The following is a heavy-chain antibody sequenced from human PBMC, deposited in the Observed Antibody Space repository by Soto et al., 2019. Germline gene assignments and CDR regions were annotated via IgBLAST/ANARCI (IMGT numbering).Heavy chain of an antibody. CDR2: ISYDGSNK. V-gene: IGHV3-30-3*01. CDR1: GFTFSSYA. D-gene: IGHD3-9*01. Sequence: VGSLRLSCAASGFTFSSYAMHWVRQAPGKGLEWVAVISYDGSNKYYADSVKGRFTISRDNSKNTLYLQMNSLRAEDTAVYYCARDRGYDILDYWGQGTLVTVSS. CDR3: ARDRGYDILDY. J-gene: IGHJ4*02.